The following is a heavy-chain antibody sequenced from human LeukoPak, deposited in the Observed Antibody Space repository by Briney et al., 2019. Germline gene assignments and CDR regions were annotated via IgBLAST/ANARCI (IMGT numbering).Heavy chain of an antibody. CDR1: GGTFSSYA. CDR3: ARDEDYYDSSGTFDY. Sequence: ASVKVSCKASGGTFSSYAISWVRQAPGQGLEWMGGITPIFGTANYAQKFQGRVTITADESTSTAYMELSSLRSEDTAVYCCARDEDYYDSSGTFDYWGQGTLVTVSS. CDR2: ITPIFGTA. V-gene: IGHV1-69*13. J-gene: IGHJ4*02. D-gene: IGHD3-22*01.